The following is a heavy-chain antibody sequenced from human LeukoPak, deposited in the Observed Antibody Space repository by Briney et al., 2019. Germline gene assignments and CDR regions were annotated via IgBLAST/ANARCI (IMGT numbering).Heavy chain of an antibody. J-gene: IGHJ4*02. V-gene: IGHV3-7*04. D-gene: IGHD3-16*01. CDR3: ARRSWGSYSPFDY. CDR2: IKQDGSEK. Sequence: PGGSLRLSCAASRFIFSRFWMSWVRQATGKGLEWVANIKQDGSEKYYVDSVKGRFTISRDNAKNSLYLQMNSLRAEDTAVYYCARRSWGSYSPFDYWGQGTLVTVSS. CDR1: RFIFSRFW.